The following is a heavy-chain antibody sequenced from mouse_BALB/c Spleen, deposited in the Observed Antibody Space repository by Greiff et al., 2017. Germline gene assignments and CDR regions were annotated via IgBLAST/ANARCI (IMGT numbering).Heavy chain of an antibody. CDR1: GFTFSDYY. V-gene: IGHV5-4*02. Sequence: EVKLVESGGGLVKPGGSLKLSCAASGFTFSDYYMYWVRQTPEKRLEWVATISDGGSYTYYPDSVKGRFTISRDNAKNNLYLQMSSLKSEDTAMYYCEREGGTGAMDYWGQGTSVTVSS. J-gene: IGHJ4*01. CDR2: ISDGGSYT. CDR3: EREGGTGAMDY. D-gene: IGHD3-3*01.